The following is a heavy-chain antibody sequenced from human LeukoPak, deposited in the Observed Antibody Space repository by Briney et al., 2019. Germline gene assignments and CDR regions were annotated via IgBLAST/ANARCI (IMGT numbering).Heavy chain of an antibody. V-gene: IGHV3-21*01. CDR3: ARGLRFLEWLFPSFDY. J-gene: IGHJ4*02. CDR2: ISSSSSYI. CDR1: GFTFSSYS. Sequence: GGSLRLSCAASGFTFSSYSMNWVRQAPGKGLEWVSFISSSSSYIYYADSVKGRFTISRDNAKNSLYLQMNSLRAEDTAVYYCARGLRFLEWLFPSFDYWGQGTLVTVSS. D-gene: IGHD3-3*01.